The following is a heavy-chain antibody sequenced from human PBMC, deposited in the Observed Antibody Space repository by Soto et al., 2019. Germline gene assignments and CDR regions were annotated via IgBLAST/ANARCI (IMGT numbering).Heavy chain of an antibody. CDR2: INPSGGST. CDR1: GYTFTSYY. Sequence: ASLKVSCKASGYTFTSYYMHWVRQAPGQGLEWMGIINPSGGSTSNAQKFQGRVTMTRNTSTSTVYMELSSLRSEDTAVYYCARDATGYSYGFDYWGQGTLVTVSS. V-gene: IGHV1-46*01. CDR3: ARDATGYSYGFDY. J-gene: IGHJ4*02. D-gene: IGHD5-18*01.